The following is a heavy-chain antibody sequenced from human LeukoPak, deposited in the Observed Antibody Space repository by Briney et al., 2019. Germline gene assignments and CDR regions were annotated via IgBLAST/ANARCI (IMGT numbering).Heavy chain of an antibody. D-gene: IGHD3-10*01. J-gene: IGHJ4*02. CDR1: GFTFDDYG. CDR3: AKDGYGSGSYQHY. CDR2: ISGSGGST. Sequence: GGSLRLSCAASGFTFDDYGMSWVRQAPGKGLEWVSAISGSGGSTYYADSVKGRFTISRDNSKNTLYLQMNSLRAEDTAVYYCAKDGYGSGSYQHYWGQGTLVTVSS. V-gene: IGHV3-23*01.